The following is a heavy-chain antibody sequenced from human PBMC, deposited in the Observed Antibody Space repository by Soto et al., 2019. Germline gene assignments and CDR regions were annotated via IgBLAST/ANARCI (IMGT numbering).Heavy chain of an antibody. Sequence: EVQLVESGGGVVRPGGSLRLSCAASGFTFDDYGMSWVRQAPGKGLEWVSGINWNGGSTGYADSVKGRFTISRDNAKNSLDLQMNSLRAEDTALDYCARARPYYDFRGRFDPWGQGTLVTVSS. CDR3: ARARPYYDFRGRFDP. CDR2: INWNGGST. J-gene: IGHJ5*02. D-gene: IGHD3-3*01. CDR1: GFTFDDYG. V-gene: IGHV3-20*04.